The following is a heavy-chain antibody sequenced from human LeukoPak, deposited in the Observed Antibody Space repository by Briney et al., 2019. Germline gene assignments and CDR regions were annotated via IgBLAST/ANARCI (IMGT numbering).Heavy chain of an antibody. CDR3: ARRIVTYYYDSSGSLDAFDI. V-gene: IGHV3-30*03. Sequence: PVGSLRLSCAASGFIFSNYGIQWVRQAPGKGLEWVAVISYDGSNKYYADSVKGRFTISRGNSRNMLYLQMNSLRAEDTAVYYCARRIVTYYYDSSGSLDAFDIWGQGTMVTVSS. CDR2: ISYDGSNK. J-gene: IGHJ3*02. CDR1: GFIFSNYG. D-gene: IGHD3-22*01.